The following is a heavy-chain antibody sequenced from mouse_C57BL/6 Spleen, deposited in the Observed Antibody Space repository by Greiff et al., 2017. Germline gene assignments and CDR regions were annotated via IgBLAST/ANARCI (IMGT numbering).Heavy chain of an antibody. J-gene: IGHJ3*01. Sequence: QVQLKESGAELVRPGASVTLSCKASGYTFTDYEMHWVKQTPVHGLEWIGAIDPETGGTAYNQKFKGKAILTADKSSSTAYMELRSLTSEDSAVYYCTRRGGGYYVWFAYWGQGTLVTVSA. CDR3: TRRGGGYYVWFAY. CDR1: GYTFTDYE. CDR2: IDPETGGT. V-gene: IGHV1-15*01. D-gene: IGHD2-3*01.